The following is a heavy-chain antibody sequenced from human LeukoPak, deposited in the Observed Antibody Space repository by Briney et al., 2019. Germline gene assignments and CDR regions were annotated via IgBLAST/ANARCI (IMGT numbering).Heavy chain of an antibody. CDR3: ALDILTGLAN. D-gene: IGHD3-9*01. V-gene: IGHV1-24*01. Sequence: ASVKVSCKVSGYTLTELSMHWVRQAPGKGLEWMGGFDPEDGETIYAQKFQGRVTMTEVTSTDTAYMELSSLRSEDTAVYYCALDILTGLANWGQGTLVTVSS. CDR2: FDPEDGET. CDR1: GYTLTELS. J-gene: IGHJ4*02.